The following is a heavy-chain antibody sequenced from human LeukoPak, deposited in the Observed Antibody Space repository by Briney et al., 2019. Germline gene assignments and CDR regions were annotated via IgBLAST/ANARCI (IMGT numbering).Heavy chain of an antibody. CDR3: AKDREVTANDYYFDY. CDR1: GFTFSSSA. J-gene: IGHJ4*02. D-gene: IGHD2-21*02. CDR2: ISNNGGYT. Sequence: PGGSLRLSCAASGFTFSSSAMSWVRQAPGKGLEWVSAISNNGGYTYYADSVQGRFTISRDNSKSTLCLQMNSLRAEDTAVYYCAKDREVTANDYYFDYWGQGTLVTVSS. V-gene: IGHV3-23*01.